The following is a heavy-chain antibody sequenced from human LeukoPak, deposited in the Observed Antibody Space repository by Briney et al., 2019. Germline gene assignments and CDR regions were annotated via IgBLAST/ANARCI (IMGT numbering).Heavy chain of an antibody. V-gene: IGHV4-30-4*08. CDR1: GGSISSGDYY. Sequence: SETLSLTCTVSGGSISSGDYYWSWIRQPPGKGLEWIGYIYYSGSTYYNPSLKSRVTISVDTSKNQFSLKLSSVTAADTAVYYCARDKHSSSWYDPKGWFDPWGQGTLVTVSS. CDR2: IYYSGST. CDR3: ARDKHSSSWYDPKGWFDP. D-gene: IGHD6-13*01. J-gene: IGHJ5*02.